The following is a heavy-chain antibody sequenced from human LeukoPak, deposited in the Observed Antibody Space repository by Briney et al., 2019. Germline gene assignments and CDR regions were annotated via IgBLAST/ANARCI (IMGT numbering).Heavy chain of an antibody. CDR1: GFSFSSYD. D-gene: IGHD5-24*01. CDR3: AKNPVTIKYPLDN. V-gene: IGHV3-23*01. Sequence: GGSLRLSCAGSGFSFSSYDMGWLRQAPGKGLEWVAALSAGGDYTEYADSVKGRFTISRDTSQNTLILEMNSLRAEDTAVYYCAKNPVTIKYPLDNWGQGTLVTVSS. CDR2: LSAGGDYT. J-gene: IGHJ4*02.